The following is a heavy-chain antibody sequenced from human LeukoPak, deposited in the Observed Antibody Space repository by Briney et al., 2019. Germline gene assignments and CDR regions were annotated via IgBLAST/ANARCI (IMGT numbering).Heavy chain of an antibody. J-gene: IGHJ4*02. CDR3: SRESGAFCPFGY. D-gene: IGHD1-26*01. CDR1: GGSISNTNW. V-gene: IGHV4-4*02. CDR2: FSLAGQT. Sequence: SETLSLTCDVSGGSISNTNWWSWVRQPPGQGLEWIGEFSLAGQTNYNPSLNGRVIMSLDESSNQLYLKLTSVTAADTAIYYCSRESGAFCPFGYWGQGTLVSVPS.